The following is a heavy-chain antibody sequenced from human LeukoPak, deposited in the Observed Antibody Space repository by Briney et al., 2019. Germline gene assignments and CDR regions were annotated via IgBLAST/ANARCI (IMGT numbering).Heavy chain of an antibody. D-gene: IGHD6-19*01. V-gene: IGHV4-4*08. CDR3: ASGAGWLIDY. CDR2: IDNSGGT. Sequence: SETLSLTCTVSGGHIDSFFWNWIRQPPGKGLEWIGYIDNSGGTKYSPSLKSRITMSRDTSTKQFSLKLTSVTAADTAMYYCASGAGWLIDYWGQGTLVSVSS. J-gene: IGHJ4*02. CDR1: GGHIDSFF.